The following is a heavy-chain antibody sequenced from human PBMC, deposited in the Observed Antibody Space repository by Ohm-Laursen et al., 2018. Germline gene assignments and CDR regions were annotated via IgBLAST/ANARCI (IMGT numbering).Heavy chain of an antibody. CDR3: ARGGGYPGDAFDI. J-gene: IGHJ3*02. Sequence: PSETLSLTCTVSGGSISSGGYYWSWIRQHPGKGLEWIGYIYYSGSTYYNPSLKSRVTISVDTSKNQFSLKLSSVTAADTAVYYCARGGGYPGDAFDIWGQGTMVTVSS. V-gene: IGHV4-31*03. D-gene: IGHD5-12*01. CDR1: GGSISSGGYY. CDR2: IYYSGST.